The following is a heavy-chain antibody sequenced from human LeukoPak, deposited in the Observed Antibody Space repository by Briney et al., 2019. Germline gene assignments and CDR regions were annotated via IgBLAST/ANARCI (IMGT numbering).Heavy chain of an antibody. D-gene: IGHD6-6*01. J-gene: IGHJ4*02. CDR1: GGTFTGHT. Sequence: SVKVSCKASGGTFTGHTFSWVRQAPGQGLEWMGRIIPILDIPNYAQKFQGRVTITADKSTSTAYMDLSSLTSGDTAVYYCGRGGQLSTGAYFDYWAQGTVVTIAS. CDR2: IIPILDIP. V-gene: IGHV1-69*02. CDR3: GRGGQLSTGAYFDY.